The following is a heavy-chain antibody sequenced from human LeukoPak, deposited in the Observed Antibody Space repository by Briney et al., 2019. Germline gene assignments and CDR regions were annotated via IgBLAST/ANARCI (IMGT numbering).Heavy chain of an antibody. J-gene: IGHJ6*02. CDR3: ARSPAVGRAPGPGQPRVIGSDGMDV. D-gene: IGHD2-21*01. CDR1: GFTFSDYY. V-gene: IGHV3-11*01. CDR2: ISSSGSTI. Sequence: KSGGSLRLSCAASGFTFSDYYMSWIRQAPGKGLEWVSYISSSGSTIYYADSVKGRFTISRDNAKNSLYLQMNSLRAEDTAVYYCARSPAVGRAPGPGQPRVIGSDGMDVWGQGTTVIVSS.